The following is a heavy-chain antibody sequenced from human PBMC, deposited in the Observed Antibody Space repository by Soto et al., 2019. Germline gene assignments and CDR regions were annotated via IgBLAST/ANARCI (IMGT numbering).Heavy chain of an antibody. V-gene: IGHV4-4*07. J-gene: IGHJ6*02. D-gene: IGHD2-2*01. Sequence: KPSETLSLTCTVSGGSISSYYWSWIRQPAGKGLEWIGRIYTSGSTNYNPSLKSRVTMSVDTSKNQFSLKLSSVTAADTAVYYCARDLLNCSSTSCYSYYYYYYGMDVWGQGTTVTVSS. CDR1: GGSISSYY. CDR3: ARDLLNCSSTSCYSYYYYYYGMDV. CDR2: IYTSGST.